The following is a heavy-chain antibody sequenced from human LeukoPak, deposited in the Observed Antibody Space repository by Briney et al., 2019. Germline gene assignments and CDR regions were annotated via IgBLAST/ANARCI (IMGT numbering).Heavy chain of an antibody. CDR1: GSTFSNFG. J-gene: IGHJ4*02. Sequence: GSLRLSCAASGSTFSNFGMSWVRQAPGKGLEWVSTIDNRGRTTYYTASVKGRFTISRDNSKSTLFLQMNSLRAEDTAVYYCAHRSGLLSYYFDYWGPGTLVTVSS. V-gene: IGHV3-23*05. CDR3: AHRSGLLSYYFDY. D-gene: IGHD2-21*02. CDR2: IDNRGRTT.